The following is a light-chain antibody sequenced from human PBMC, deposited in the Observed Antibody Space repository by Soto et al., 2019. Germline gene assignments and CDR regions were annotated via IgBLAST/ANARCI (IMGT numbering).Light chain of an antibody. J-gene: IGKJ2*01. V-gene: IGKV3-11*01. CDR1: QSVSNS. CDR2: GIS. CDR3: QQGSDWPPTYT. Sequence: EMVLTQSPATLSLSPGERVTLSCRASQSVSNSLVWYQQKAVQAPRLLLYGISYRATGVPARFSGSGSGTDFTLSRSSLEPEDFAIYYCQQGSDWPPTYTFGQGTKLEIK.